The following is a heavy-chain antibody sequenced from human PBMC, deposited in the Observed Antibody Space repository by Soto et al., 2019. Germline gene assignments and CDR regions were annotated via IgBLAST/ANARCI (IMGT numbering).Heavy chain of an antibody. CDR2: ISAYNGNT. J-gene: IGHJ6*02. CDR3: ARDNSRGFLEWLTPLYYYYGMDV. CDR1: GYTFTSYG. D-gene: IGHD3-3*01. Sequence: ASVKVSCKASGYTFTSYGISWVRQAPGQGLEWMGWISAYNGNTNYAQKLQGRVTMTTDTSTSTAYMELRSLRSDDTAVYYCARDNSRGFLEWLTPLYYYYGMDVWGQGTTVTVSS. V-gene: IGHV1-18*01.